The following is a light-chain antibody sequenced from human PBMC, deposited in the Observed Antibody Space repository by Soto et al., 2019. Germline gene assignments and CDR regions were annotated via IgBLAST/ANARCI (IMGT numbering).Light chain of an antibody. J-gene: IGLJ1*01. V-gene: IGLV2-11*01. CDR1: SSDVGGHNY. CDR2: DVT. CDR3: CSYAGSYTYV. Sequence: QSALTQPRSVSGSPGQSVTTSCTGTSSDVGGHNYVSWYQQHPGKAPQLMIYDVTKRPSGVPDRFSGSKSGSTASLTISGLQAEDEADYYCCSYAGSYTYVFGTGTKVTVL.